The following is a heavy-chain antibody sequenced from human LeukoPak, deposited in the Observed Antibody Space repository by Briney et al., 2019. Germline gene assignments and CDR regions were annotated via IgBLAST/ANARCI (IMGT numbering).Heavy chain of an antibody. J-gene: IGHJ4*02. Sequence: GGSLRLSCAASRFTFSIYAMSWVRQAPGKGLEWVSAISGSGGSTYYADSVRGRFTISRDNSKNTLYLQMNSLRAEDTAVYYCAKFWPHCSGGSCYDYWGQGTPVTVSS. D-gene: IGHD2-15*01. CDR2: ISGSGGST. CDR3: AKFWPHCSGGSCYDY. CDR1: RFTFSIYA. V-gene: IGHV3-23*01.